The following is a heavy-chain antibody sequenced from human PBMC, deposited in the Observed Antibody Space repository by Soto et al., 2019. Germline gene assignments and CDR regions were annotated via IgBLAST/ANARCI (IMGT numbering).Heavy chain of an antibody. CDR2: ISIISSYI. V-gene: IGHV3-21*01. D-gene: IGHD2-15*01. Sequence: GGSLRLSCAASGFTFSSYSMNWVRQAPGKGLEWVSSISIISSYIYYAYPVKGRFTISRDNAKNSLYLQMNSLRAEDTAVYYCARPPARDIVVVVAAPYYYYMDVWGKGTTVTVSS. CDR1: GFTFSSYS. CDR3: ARPPARDIVVVVAAPYYYYMDV. J-gene: IGHJ6*03.